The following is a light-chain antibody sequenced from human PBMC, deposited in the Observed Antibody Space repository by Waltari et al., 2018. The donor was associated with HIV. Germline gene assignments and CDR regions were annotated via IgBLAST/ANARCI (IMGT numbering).Light chain of an antibody. Sequence: QSALTQPASVSGSLGPSVTISCTGANRDIGGYNYVSWYQQHPGKAPKLIIHEVSTRPSGVSARFSGSKSGNTASLTISGLQAEDESDYYCSSFITTTTHVVFGGGTRLTVL. J-gene: IGLJ2*01. V-gene: IGLV2-14*01. CDR2: EVS. CDR1: NRDIGGYNY. CDR3: SSFITTTTHVV.